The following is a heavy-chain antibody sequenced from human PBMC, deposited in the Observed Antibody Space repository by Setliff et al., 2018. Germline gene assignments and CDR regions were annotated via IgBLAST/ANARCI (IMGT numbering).Heavy chain of an antibody. CDR3: SRPAYSSRWYEIKGFDY. Sequence: GESLKISCEGSGYSFTNYWIGWVRQMPGKGLEWMGAIYPGDSDTRYSPSFQGQVTISADRSIHTAYLQWSSLKASDTAIYYCSRPAYSSRWYEIKGFDYWGQGTLVTVAS. J-gene: IGHJ4*02. V-gene: IGHV5-51*01. CDR2: IYPGDSDT. D-gene: IGHD6-13*01. CDR1: GYSFTNYW.